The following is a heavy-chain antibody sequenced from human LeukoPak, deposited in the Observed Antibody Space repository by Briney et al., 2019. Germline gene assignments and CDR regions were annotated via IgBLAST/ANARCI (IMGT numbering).Heavy chain of an antibody. CDR3: ARDPEWLDYFDY. CDR1: GFTVSSSY. J-gene: IGHJ4*02. D-gene: IGHD6-19*01. Sequence: GGSLRLSCAVSGFTVSSSYMSWVRQAPGKGLEWVSVIYSGGNTYYADSVKGRFTISRDNSKNTLYLQMNSLRAEDTAVYYCARDPEWLDYFDYWGQGTLVTVSS. CDR2: IYSGGNT. V-gene: IGHV3-66*01.